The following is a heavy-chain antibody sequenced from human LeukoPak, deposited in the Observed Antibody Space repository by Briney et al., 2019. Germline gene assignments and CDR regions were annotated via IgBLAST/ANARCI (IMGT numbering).Heavy chain of an antibody. D-gene: IGHD6-19*01. J-gene: IGHJ3*02. CDR1: GFTFSTYW. CDR3: ARPETQYSSGLDGFDI. V-gene: IGHV3-74*01. CDR2: INSDGSRT. Sequence: GWSLRLSCAASGFTFSTYWMHWVRQAPGKGLVWVSRINSDGSRTTYADSVKGRFTISRDNAKNTLYLQMNSLRTEDTAVYYCARPETQYSSGLDGFDIWGQGTMVTVSS.